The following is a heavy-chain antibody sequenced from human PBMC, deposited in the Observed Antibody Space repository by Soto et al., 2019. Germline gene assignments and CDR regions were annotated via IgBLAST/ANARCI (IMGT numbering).Heavy chain of an antibody. V-gene: IGHV4-31*03. CDR3: ARIYDSSGYPVNWFDP. D-gene: IGHD3-22*01. CDR1: GGSISSGGYF. CDR2: IYYSGST. J-gene: IGHJ5*02. Sequence: PSETLSLTCTVSGGSISSGGYFWSWIRQHPGKGLEWIGYIYYSGSTYYNPSLKSRVTISVDTSKNQFSLKLSSVTAADTAVYYCARIYDSSGYPVNWFDPWGQGTLVTVSS.